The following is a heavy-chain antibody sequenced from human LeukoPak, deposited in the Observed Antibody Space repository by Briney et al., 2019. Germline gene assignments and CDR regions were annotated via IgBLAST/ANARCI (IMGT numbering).Heavy chain of an antibody. Sequence: GGSLRLSCAASGFTFSIYWMHWVRQAQGKGLVWVSHINSDGSYTTYADSVKGRFTISRDNAKNTLYLQTNSLSAEDTAVYYCARDSSYSTAIWGQGTMVTVSS. CDR1: GFTFSIYW. CDR2: INSDGSYT. V-gene: IGHV3-74*01. CDR3: ARDSSYSTAI. D-gene: IGHD3-22*01. J-gene: IGHJ3*02.